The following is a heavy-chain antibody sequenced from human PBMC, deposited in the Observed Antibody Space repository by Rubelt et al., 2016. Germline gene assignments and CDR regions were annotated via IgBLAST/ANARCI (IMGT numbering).Heavy chain of an antibody. V-gene: IGHV1-69*01. CDR1: TFSSYA. J-gene: IGHJ6*03. Sequence: TFSSYAISWVRQAPGQGLEWMGGIIPIFGTANYAQKFQGRVTITADESTSTAYMELSSLRSDDTAVYYCARLVGRSTSRTAYYYYYYMDVWGKGTTVTVSS. CDR3: ARLVGRSTSRTAYYYYYYMDV. CDR2: IIPIFGTA. D-gene: IGHD2-2*01.